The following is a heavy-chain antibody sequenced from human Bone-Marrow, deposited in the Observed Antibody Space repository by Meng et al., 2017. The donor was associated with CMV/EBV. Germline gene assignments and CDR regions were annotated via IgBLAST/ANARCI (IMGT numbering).Heavy chain of an antibody. CDR1: GGSFSGYY. D-gene: IGHD3-22*01. CDR3: AREYYYDSSGSPRAFDI. J-gene: IGHJ3*02. Sequence: SETLSLTCAVYGGSFSGYYWSWIRQPPGKGLEWIGEINHSGSTNNNPSLKSRVTISVDTSKNQFSLKLSSVTAADTAVYYCAREYYYDSSGSPRAFDIWGQGTMVTVSS. V-gene: IGHV4-34*01. CDR2: INHSGST.